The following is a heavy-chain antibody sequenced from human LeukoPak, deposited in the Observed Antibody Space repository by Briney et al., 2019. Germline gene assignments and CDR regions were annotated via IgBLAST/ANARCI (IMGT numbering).Heavy chain of an antibody. D-gene: IGHD6-19*01. CDR1: GFTFSSYS. Sequence: KPGGPLRLSCAASGFTFSSYSMNWVRQAPGKGLEWVSSISSSNSYIYNADSVKGRFTISRDNAKNSLYLQTNSLRAEDTAVYYCARDQGLLVVAGRFGYWGQGTLVTVSS. CDR3: ARDQGLLVVAGRFGY. J-gene: IGHJ4*02. CDR2: ISSSNSYI. V-gene: IGHV3-21*01.